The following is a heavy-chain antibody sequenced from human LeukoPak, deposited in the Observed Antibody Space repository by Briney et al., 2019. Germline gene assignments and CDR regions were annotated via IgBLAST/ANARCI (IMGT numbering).Heavy chain of an antibody. CDR1: GGTFSSYA. D-gene: IGHD6-19*01. CDR2: IIPIFGTA. Sequence: SVKVSCKASGGTFSSYAISWVRQAPGQGLEGMGGIIPIFGTANYAQKFQGRVTITADKSTSTAYMELSSLRSEDTAVYYCAREYSSGESYAFDIWGQGTMVTISS. CDR3: AREYSSGESYAFDI. V-gene: IGHV1-69*06. J-gene: IGHJ3*02.